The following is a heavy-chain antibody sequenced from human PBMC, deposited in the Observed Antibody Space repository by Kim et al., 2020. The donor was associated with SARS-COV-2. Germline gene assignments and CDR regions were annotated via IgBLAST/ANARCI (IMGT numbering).Heavy chain of an antibody. J-gene: IGHJ1*01. CDR2: INALGGGGT. Sequence: GGSLRLSCAASGFIFPSYAMTWVRQSPGKGLEWVSAINALGGGGTFYADSVKGRFTISRDDSKNTLFLQLDSLRVEDTAIYYCARDRMSWFDGGYFQHWGQGTLVTV. CDR1: GFIFPSYA. CDR3: ARDRMSWFDGGYFQH. V-gene: IGHV3-23*01. D-gene: IGHD3-10*01.